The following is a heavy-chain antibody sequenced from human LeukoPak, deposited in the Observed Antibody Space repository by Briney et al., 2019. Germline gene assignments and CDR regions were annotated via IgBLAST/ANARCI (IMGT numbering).Heavy chain of an antibody. J-gene: IGHJ6*03. CDR1: GYTFTSYY. CDR2: INPSGGST. V-gene: IGHV1-46*01. Sequence: GASVKVSCKASGYTFTSYYMHWVRQAPGQGLEWMGIINPSGGSTSYAQKFQGRVTMTRDTSTSTVYMELSSLRSEDTAVYYCATVVVPAGGLSDYYYYMDVWGKGTTVTVSS. D-gene: IGHD2-2*01. CDR3: ATVVVPAGGLSDYYYYMDV.